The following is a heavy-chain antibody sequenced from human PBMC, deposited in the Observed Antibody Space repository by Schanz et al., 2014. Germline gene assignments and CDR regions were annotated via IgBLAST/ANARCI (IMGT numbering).Heavy chain of an antibody. CDR2: LNFDETYT. CDR3: ARGGADSAMAHEY. CDR1: GFTFSRYW. Sequence: EVQLVESGGELIQPGGSLRLSCAASGFTFSRYWMHWVRQAPGKGLEWVSRLNFDETYTSYADSVKGRFTISRDNAKNTLYLQMTSLGVEDTAVYYCARGGADSAMAHEYWGRGTLVTVSS. V-gene: IGHV3-74*01. J-gene: IGHJ4*02. D-gene: IGHD5-18*01.